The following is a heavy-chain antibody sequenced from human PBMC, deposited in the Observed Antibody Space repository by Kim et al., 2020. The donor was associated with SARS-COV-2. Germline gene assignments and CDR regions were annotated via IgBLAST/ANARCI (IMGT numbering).Heavy chain of an antibody. CDR2: INYDRST. Sequence: SETLSLTCAVYGDPVNGYYWSWIRQPPGKGLEWIGEINYDRSTNYKPSLKSRVTMSLDSSKSQFSLRLTSLTAADTAVYYGARGRYFDWLFHQSPHYFDYWGQGNLVTVSS. J-gene: IGHJ4*02. V-gene: IGHV4-34*01. CDR1: GDPVNGYY. CDR3: ARGRYFDWLFHQSPHYFDY. D-gene: IGHD3-9*01.